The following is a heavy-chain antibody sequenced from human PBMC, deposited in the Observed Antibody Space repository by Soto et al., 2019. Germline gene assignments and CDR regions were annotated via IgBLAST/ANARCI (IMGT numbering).Heavy chain of an antibody. J-gene: IGHJ4*02. CDR2: INDGGSA. V-gene: IGHV4-34*01. D-gene: IGHD1-26*01. Sequence: SETLSLTCAVYCGSFSGYSWTWTRQSPGKGLEWIGQINDGGSANYNPSLKSRVTISVDTSNNEFFLELSSVTAADTAVYYCARGLFSETHYSGGWYFFDYWGQGTLVTVSS. CDR3: ARGLFSETHYSGGWYFFDY. CDR1: CGSFSGYS.